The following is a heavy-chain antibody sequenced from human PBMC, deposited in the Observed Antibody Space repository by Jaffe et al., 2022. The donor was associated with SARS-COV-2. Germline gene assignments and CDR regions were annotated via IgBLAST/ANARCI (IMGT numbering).Heavy chain of an antibody. J-gene: IGHJ4*02. Sequence: QVQLQESGPGLVKPSGTLSLTCAVSGGSVSNINWWAWVRQSPRKGLEWIGEIYHRGSTNYNPSLKSRVTISVDKSTNQFSLRLTSVTAADTALYYCASHRGETPGPLDYWGQGTLVTVSS. CDR3: ASHRGETPGPLDY. CDR2: IYHRGST. D-gene: IGHD2-21*01. V-gene: IGHV4-4*02. CDR1: GGSVSNINW.